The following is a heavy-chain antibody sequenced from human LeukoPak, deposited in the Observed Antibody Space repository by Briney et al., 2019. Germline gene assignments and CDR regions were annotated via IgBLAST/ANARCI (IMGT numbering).Heavy chain of an antibody. CDR1: GGSISTYY. CDR2: VYTSGGT. V-gene: IGHV4-4*07. J-gene: IGHJ4*02. D-gene: IGHD6-19*01. Sequence: SETLSLTCTVSGGSISTYYLSWVRQPAGEGLEWIGHVYTSGGTYNPSLKSRVTMSVDTSKSQFSLKLNSVTAADTAVYYCARRHYSSGLDYWGQGILVTLSS. CDR3: ARRHYSSGLDY.